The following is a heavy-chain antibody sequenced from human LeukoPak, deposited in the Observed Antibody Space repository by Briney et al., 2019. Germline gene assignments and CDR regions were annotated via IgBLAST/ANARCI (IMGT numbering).Heavy chain of an antibody. CDR1: GFTFSSYS. Sequence: PGGSLRLSCAASGFTFSSYSMNWVRQAPGKGLEWVSPISSSSSYIYYADSVKGRFTISRDNAKNSLYLQMNSLRAEDTAVYYCARSRSLPGSLWFGELFSWGQGTLVTVSS. V-gene: IGHV3-21*01. CDR3: ARSRSLPGSLWFGELFS. J-gene: IGHJ5*02. CDR2: ISSSSSYI. D-gene: IGHD3-10*01.